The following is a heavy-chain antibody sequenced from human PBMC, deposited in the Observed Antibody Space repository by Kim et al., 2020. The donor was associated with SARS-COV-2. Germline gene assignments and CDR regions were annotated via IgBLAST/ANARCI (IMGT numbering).Heavy chain of an antibody. CDR2: ISYDGSNK. CDR1: GFTFSSYA. V-gene: IGHV3-30*04. D-gene: IGHD3-22*01. CDR3: ARPLERDDSSGDDAFDI. J-gene: IGHJ3*02. Sequence: GGSLRLSCAASGFTFSSYAMHWVRQAPGKGLEWVAVISYDGSNKYYADSVKGRFTISRDNSKNTLYLQMNSLRAEDTAVYYCARPLERDDSSGDDAFDIWGQWTMVTVSS.